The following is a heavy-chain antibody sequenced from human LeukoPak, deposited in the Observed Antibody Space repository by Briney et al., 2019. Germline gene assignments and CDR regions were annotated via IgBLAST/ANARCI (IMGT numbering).Heavy chain of an antibody. V-gene: IGHV3-64*01. J-gene: IGHJ4*02. CDR1: GFTFSNNA. CDR2: ISSNGDST. CDR3: AREWVEYSNSWSHFDY. Sequence: GGSLRLSCAASGFTFSNNAMHWVRQAPGKGLEFVSAISSNGDSTYYANSVKGRFTISRDNSKNTLYLQMGSLRAEDMAVYYCAREWVEYSNSWSHFDYWGQGTLVTVSS. D-gene: IGHD6-13*01.